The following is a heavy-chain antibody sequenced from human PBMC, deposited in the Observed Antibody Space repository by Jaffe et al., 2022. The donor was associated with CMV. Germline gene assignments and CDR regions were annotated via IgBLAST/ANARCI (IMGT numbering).Heavy chain of an antibody. V-gene: IGHV3-48*02. CDR3: ARVVPEYASSWDN. Sequence: EVQLVESGGGVVQPGGSLRLSCAASGFTFNTYSFNWVRQAPGKGLEWVSYISTTSETIYYAESVKGRFTISRDNAKNSVFLQVNNLRHEDTAMYYCARVVPEYASSWDNWGQGTPVTVSS. CDR2: ISTTSETI. CDR1: GFTFNTYS. J-gene: IGHJ4*02. D-gene: IGHD6-13*01.